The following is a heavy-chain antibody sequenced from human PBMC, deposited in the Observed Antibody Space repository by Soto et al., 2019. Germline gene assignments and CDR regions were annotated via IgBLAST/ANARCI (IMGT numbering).Heavy chain of an antibody. V-gene: IGHV1-69*01. J-gene: IGHJ4*02. CDR3: ARGWGYDSTDYYYAY. CDR2: IIPIFGTA. Sequence: QVQLVQSGAEVRKPGSSARVSCKASGVSFNRHTISWVRQAPGQGLEWMGGIIPIFGTANHAQKFQGRVTIIADESTSTVYMELSSLRSDDTAIYYCARGWGYDSTDYYYAYWGQGTLVIVSS. CDR1: GVSFNRHT. D-gene: IGHD3-22*01.